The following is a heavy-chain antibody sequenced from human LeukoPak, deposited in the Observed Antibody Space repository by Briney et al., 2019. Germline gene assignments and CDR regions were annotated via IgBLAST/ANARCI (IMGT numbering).Heavy chain of an antibody. CDR3: ARANSRFGAVAGSYYYGMDV. CDR1: GGTFSSYA. CDR2: IIPIFGTA. Sequence: GASVKVSCKASGGTFSSYAISWVRQAPGQGLEWMGGIIPIFGTANYAQKFQSRVTITADESTSTAYMELSSLRSEDTAVYYCARANSRFGAVAGSYYYGMDVWGQGTTVTVSS. J-gene: IGHJ6*02. D-gene: IGHD6-19*01. V-gene: IGHV1-69*13.